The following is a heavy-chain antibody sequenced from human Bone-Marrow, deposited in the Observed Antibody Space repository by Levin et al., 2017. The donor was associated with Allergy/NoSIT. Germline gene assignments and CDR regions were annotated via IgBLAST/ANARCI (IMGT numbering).Heavy chain of an antibody. J-gene: IGHJ5*02. V-gene: IGHV3-30*03. CDR2: VSYDGSYT. Sequence: PGGSLRLSCTASGFTFTNYGLHWVRRAPGKGLEWLTVVSYDGSYTYYGDSVRGRITSSRDNSKDTLYLEMNSLRVEDTAMYYCAREFLHSGYYDLWGQGTLLTVSS. CDR3: AREFLHSGYYDL. CDR1: GFTFTNYG. D-gene: IGHD3-22*01.